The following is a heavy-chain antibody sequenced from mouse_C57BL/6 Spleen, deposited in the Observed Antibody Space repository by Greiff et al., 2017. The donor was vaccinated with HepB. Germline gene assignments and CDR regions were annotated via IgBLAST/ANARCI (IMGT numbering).Heavy chain of an antibody. CDR2: IDPSDSET. D-gene: IGHD1-1*01. V-gene: IGHV1-52*01. CDR3: ASYYYGSSPWFAY. CDR1: GYTFTSYW. Sequence: QVQLQQPGAELVRPGSSVKLSCKASGYTFTSYWMHWVKQRPIQGLEWIGNIDPSDSETHYNQKFKDKATLTVDKSSSTAYMQLSSLTSEDSAVYYCASYYYGSSPWFAYWGQGTLVTVSA. J-gene: IGHJ3*01.